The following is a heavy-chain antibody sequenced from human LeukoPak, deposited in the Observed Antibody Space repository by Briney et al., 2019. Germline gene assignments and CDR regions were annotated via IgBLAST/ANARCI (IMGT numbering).Heavy chain of an antibody. Sequence: PGRSLRLSCAASGFTFSSYAMHWVRQAPGKGLQWVAVISYDGNTIHYADSVKGRFIISRDTSKNTLYLQMNSLRAEGTAVYYCARSGGLQKFDYWGQGTLVTVSS. V-gene: IGHV3-30-3*01. CDR2: ISYDGNTI. CDR3: ARSGGLQKFDY. CDR1: GFTFSSYA. J-gene: IGHJ4*02. D-gene: IGHD4-11*01.